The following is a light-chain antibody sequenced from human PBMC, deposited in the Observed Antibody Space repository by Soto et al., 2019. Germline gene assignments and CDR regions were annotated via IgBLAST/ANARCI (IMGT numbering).Light chain of an antibody. Sequence: QSAVTQPPTVSGDPGQRVTISCTGSSSNIGAGYDVHWYQQLPGTAPKLLIYGNSNRPSGVPDRFSGSKSGTSASLAITGLQAEDEADYYCQSYDSSLSGSNYVFGTGTKVTVL. CDR3: QSYDSSLSGSNYV. CDR2: GNS. CDR1: SSNIGAGYD. V-gene: IGLV1-40*02. J-gene: IGLJ1*01.